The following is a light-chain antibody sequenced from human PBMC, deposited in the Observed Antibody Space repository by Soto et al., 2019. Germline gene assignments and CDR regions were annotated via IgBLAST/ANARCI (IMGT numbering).Light chain of an antibody. Sequence: EIVLTQSPGTLSLAPGERATLFCRVSQIVTSSYLAWYQQKPGQAPRLLIYGASSTATGIPDKFSGSGSGPVFTLTISRLEPEDFAGYYCQEDGSSPPSWTFGQGTKVDSK. J-gene: IGKJ1*01. CDR2: GAS. CDR3: QEDGSSPPSWT. CDR1: QIVTSSY. V-gene: IGKV3-20*01.